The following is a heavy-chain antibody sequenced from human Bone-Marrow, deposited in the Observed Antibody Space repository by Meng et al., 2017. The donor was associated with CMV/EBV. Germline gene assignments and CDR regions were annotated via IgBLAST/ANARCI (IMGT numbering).Heavy chain of an antibody. CDR1: GYTFTSYS. V-gene: IGHV1-46*01. CDR3: ARGSSSAWYPFDY. D-gene: IGHD6-19*01. Sequence: QVQLVQSGAELKKPGASVKVSCKASGYTFTSYSIHWVRQAPGQGLEWMGIINPTGGSTSYAQKFQGRVTMARDTSTSTVYMELSSLRSEDTAIYFCARGSSSAWYPFDYWGQGTLVTVSS. J-gene: IGHJ4*02. CDR2: INPTGGST.